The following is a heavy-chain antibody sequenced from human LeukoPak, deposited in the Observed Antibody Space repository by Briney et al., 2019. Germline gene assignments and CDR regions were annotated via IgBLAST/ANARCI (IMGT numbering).Heavy chain of an antibody. CDR2: ISYDESDK. V-gene: IGHV3-30*14. D-gene: IGHD3-22*01. J-gene: IGHJ3*02. CDR1: GFTSNIYA. Sequence: GRSLRLSCAASGFTSNIYAMHWVRQAPGRGLEWVAVISYDESDKYYADSVKGRFTISRDNSKNTLYLQMGSLRAEDMAVYYCAKEGHSSGYCGAFDMWGQGTLVTVSS. CDR3: AKEGHSSGYCGAFDM.